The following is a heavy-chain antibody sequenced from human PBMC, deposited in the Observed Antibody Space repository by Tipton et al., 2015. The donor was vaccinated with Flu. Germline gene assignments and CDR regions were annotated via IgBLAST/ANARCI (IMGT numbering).Heavy chain of an antibody. D-gene: IGHD6-6*01. Sequence: SLRLSCVASGFTFSGYAMSWVRQAPGKGLEWVSAISRDGGSTYYADSVKGRFTISRDNSNNALYLQMNSLRDDDTAVYHCAKPQRAARPADYWGQGTRVTVSS. CDR2: ISRDGGST. CDR1: GFTFSGYA. CDR3: AKPQRAARPADY. V-gene: IGHV3-23*01. J-gene: IGHJ4*02.